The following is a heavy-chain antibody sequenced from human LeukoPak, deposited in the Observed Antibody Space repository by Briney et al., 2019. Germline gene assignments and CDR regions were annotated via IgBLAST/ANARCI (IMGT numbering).Heavy chain of an antibody. J-gene: IGHJ2*01. V-gene: IGHV3-21*01. CDR2: LSSGSSDI. CDR3: ARGHWGSADWYFDL. Sequence: GGSLRLSRAASGFSLSGYSMNWVRQAPGKGLEWVSYLSSGSSDIYYADPVKGRFTISRDTAKNSLYLQMCTLRAEDTAVYYIARGHWGSADWYFDLWGGRDLVTVSS. CDR1: GFSLSGYS. D-gene: IGHD7-27*01.